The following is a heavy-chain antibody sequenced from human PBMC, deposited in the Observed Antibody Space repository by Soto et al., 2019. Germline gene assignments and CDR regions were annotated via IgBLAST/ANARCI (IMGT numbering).Heavy chain of an antibody. CDR1: GYTFTSYA. CDR2: INAGNGNT. Sequence: ASVKVSCKASGYTFTSYAMRWVRQAPGQRLEWMGWINAGNGNTKYSQKFQGRVTITRDTSARTAYMELSSLRSEDTAVYYCARGKVLRFLEWLPPYYYGMDVWGQGTTVTVSS. V-gene: IGHV1-3*01. CDR3: ARGKVLRFLEWLPPYYYGMDV. D-gene: IGHD3-3*01. J-gene: IGHJ6*02.